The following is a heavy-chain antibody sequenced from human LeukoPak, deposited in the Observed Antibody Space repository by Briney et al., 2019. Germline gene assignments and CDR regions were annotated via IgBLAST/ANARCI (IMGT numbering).Heavy chain of an antibody. CDR2: ISSSGSYM. J-gene: IGHJ4*02. V-gene: IGHV3-21*01. D-gene: IGHD3-3*01. CDR1: GFTFSSYS. Sequence: KTGGSLRLSCAASGFTFSSYSMNWVRQAPGKGLEWVSSISSSGSYMYYADSLKGRFTISRDNAKNSLYLQMNSLRAEDMAIYYCARGRIFGVVIPFDYWGQGTLVTVSS. CDR3: ARGRIFGVVIPFDY.